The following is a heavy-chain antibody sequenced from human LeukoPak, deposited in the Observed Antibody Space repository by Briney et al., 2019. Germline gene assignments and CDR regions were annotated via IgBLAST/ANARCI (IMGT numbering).Heavy chain of an antibody. J-gene: IGHJ4*02. CDR3: ARAVYSSNWYAFDY. D-gene: IGHD6-13*01. Sequence: SETLSLTCSVSGGSVSSGISYWSWIRQPPGEGLEWIAYISDSGGSDYNPSLRGRVTISLDTSKNQFSLKLSSVTAADTAVYYCARAVYSSNWYAFDYWGQGALVTVSS. CDR2: ISDSGGS. V-gene: IGHV4-61*01. CDR1: GGSVSSGISY.